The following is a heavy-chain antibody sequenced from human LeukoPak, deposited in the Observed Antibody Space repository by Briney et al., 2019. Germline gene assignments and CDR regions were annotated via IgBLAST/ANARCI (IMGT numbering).Heavy chain of an antibody. J-gene: IGHJ6*02. CDR1: GGSISSYY. CDR2: IYYSGST. D-gene: IGHD6-13*01. CDR3: ARQKGKGGIAAAGSFLYYGMDV. V-gene: IGHV4-59*08. Sequence: SETLSLTCTVSGGSISSYYWSWIRQPPGKGLEWIGYIYYSGSTYYNPSLKSRVTISVDTSKNQFSLKLSSVTAADTAVYYCARQKGKGGIAAAGSFLYYGMDVWGQGTTVTVSS.